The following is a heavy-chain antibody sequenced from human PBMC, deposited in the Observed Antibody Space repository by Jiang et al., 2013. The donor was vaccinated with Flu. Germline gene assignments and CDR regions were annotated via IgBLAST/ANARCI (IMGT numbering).Heavy chain of an antibody. CDR1: GYTFTSYA. CDR2: INAGNGNT. D-gene: IGHD5-18*01. J-gene: IGHJ6*02. V-gene: IGHV1-3*01. CDR3: ARVGYSYGLAVPYGMDV. Sequence: GAEVKKPGASVKVSCKASGYTFTSYAMHWVRQAPGQRLEWMGWINAGNGNTKYSQKFQGRVTITRDTSASTAYMELSSLRSEDTAVYYCARVGYSYGLAVPYGMDVWGQGTTVTVSS.